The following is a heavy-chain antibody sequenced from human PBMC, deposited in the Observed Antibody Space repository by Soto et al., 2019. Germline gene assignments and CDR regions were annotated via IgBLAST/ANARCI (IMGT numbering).Heavy chain of an antibody. D-gene: IGHD3-3*01. CDR3: ARDVTNTIDVTIFGVVSYFDY. Sequence: GSLRLSCAASGFTFSSYSMNWVRQAPGKGLEWVSSISSSSSYIYYADSVKGRFTISRDNAKNSLYLQMNSLRAEDTAVYYCARDVTNTIDVTIFGVVSYFDYRAQGTPVTVSS. V-gene: IGHV3-21*01. J-gene: IGHJ4*02. CDR1: GFTFSSYS. CDR2: ISSSSSYI.